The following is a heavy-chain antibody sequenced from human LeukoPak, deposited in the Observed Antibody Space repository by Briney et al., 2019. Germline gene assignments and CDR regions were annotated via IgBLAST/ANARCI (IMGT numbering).Heavy chain of an antibody. Sequence: GGSLRLSCAASGFTFSDYYMSWIRQAPGKGLEWVSYISSSGSTIYYADSVKGRFTISRDNAKNSLYLQMNSLKAEDTAGYYCARDGQWLDFDYWGQGPLVTVSS. D-gene: IGHD6-19*01. CDR1: GFTFSDYY. CDR2: ISSSGSTI. CDR3: ARDGQWLDFDY. V-gene: IGHV3-11*01. J-gene: IGHJ4*02.